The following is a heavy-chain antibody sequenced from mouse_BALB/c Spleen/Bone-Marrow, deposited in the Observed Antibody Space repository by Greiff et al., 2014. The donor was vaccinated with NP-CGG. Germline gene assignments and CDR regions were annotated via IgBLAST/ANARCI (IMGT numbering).Heavy chain of an antibody. V-gene: IGHV14-3*02. CDR2: IDPANGNT. CDR1: GFNIKDTY. Sequence: EVQLQESGAELVKPGASVKLSCTASGFNIKDTYMHWVKQRPEQGLEWIGRIDPANGNTXXXPKFQGKAXITADTSSNTAYLQLSSLTSEDTAVYYCARWEYYAMDYWGQGTSVTVSS. J-gene: IGHJ4*01. D-gene: IGHD4-1*01. CDR3: ARWEYYAMDY.